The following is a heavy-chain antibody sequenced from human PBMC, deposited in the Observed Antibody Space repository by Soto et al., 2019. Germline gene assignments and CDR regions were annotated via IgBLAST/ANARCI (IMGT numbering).Heavy chain of an antibody. CDR2: ISSSDTII. J-gene: IGHJ4*02. D-gene: IGHD3-22*01. CDR3: ARDLGYYDRSGYFDY. Sequence: GGSLRLSCAASGFTFSDYYMSWIRQAPGKGLEWVSYISSSDTIISYADSVKGRFTISRDNAKNSLYLQMNSLRAEDTAVYYCARDLGYYDRSGYFDYWGQGTPVTVCS. V-gene: IGHV3-11*01. CDR1: GFTFSDYY.